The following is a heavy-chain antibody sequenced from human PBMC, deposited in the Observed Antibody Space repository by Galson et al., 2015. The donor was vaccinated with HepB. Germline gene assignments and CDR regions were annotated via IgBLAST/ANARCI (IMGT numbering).Heavy chain of an antibody. V-gene: IGHV3-53*01. D-gene: IGHD3-9*01. CDR3: ARGTGYAGGHFDY. CDR1: GFTVSSNC. CDR2: IYSGGST. Sequence: SLRLSCAASGFTVSSNCMSWVRQAPGKGLEWVSVIYSGGSTYYADSVKGRFTISRDNSKNTLYLQMNSLRAEDTAVHYCARGTGYAGGHFDYWGQGTLVTVSS. J-gene: IGHJ4*02.